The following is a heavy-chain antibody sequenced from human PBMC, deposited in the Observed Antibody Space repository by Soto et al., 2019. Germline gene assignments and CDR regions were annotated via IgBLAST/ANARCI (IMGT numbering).Heavy chain of an antibody. CDR3: ASEPGIAAAGMDY. D-gene: IGHD6-25*01. Sequence: EVQLVESGGGLIQPGGSLRLSCAASGFSFNTYAMNWVRQAPGKGLEWISYISSSSSRIYYADSVKGRFTLSRDNAKNSLYLQMNSLRAEDTAVYYCASEPGIAAAGMDYWGQGTLVTVSS. CDR1: GFSFNTYA. V-gene: IGHV3-48*04. CDR2: ISSSSSRI. J-gene: IGHJ4*02.